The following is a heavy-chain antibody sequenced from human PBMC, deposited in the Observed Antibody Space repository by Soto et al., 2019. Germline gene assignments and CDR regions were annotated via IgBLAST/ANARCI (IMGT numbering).Heavy chain of an antibody. CDR1: GYTFTDYY. V-gene: IGHV1-2*02. D-gene: IGHD1-7*01. Sequence: ASVMVSCKASGYTFTDYYMHWVRQAPGQGLEWMGWINPNSGGTNYAQKFQGRVTMTRDTSISTAYMELSRLRSDDTAVYYCARKLELRGSYYYYYDMDVWGQGTTVTVSS. CDR3: ARKLELRGSYYYYYDMDV. J-gene: IGHJ6*02. CDR2: INPNSGGT.